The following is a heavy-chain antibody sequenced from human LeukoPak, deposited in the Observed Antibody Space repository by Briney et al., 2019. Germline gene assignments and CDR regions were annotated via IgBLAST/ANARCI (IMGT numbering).Heavy chain of an antibody. J-gene: IGHJ4*02. Sequence: SETLSLTCAVYGGSFSGYYWSWIRQPPGKGLEWIGEINHSGSTNYNPSLKSRVTISVDTSKNQFSLKLSSVTAADTAVYYCARGRHDRSGYYGYWGQGTLVTVS. V-gene: IGHV4-34*01. CDR3: ARGRHDRSGYYGY. CDR2: INHSGST. CDR1: GGSFSGYY. D-gene: IGHD3-22*01.